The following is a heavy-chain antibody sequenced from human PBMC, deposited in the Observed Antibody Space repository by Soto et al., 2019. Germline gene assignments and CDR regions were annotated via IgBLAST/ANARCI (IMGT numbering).Heavy chain of an antibody. J-gene: IGHJ4*02. CDR2: IYWDDDK. V-gene: IGHV2-5*02. Sequence: QITLNQSGPTQVKPRQTLTLTCTFSGFSLTTSGVGVGWIRQSPGKAPEWLALIYWDDDKRYSPSLKSRLTITKASSKKQVVLPMADLDPADTATYSCAHRVLRTVFRLVTTTTIYFDFWGPGTPVAVSS. CDR3: AHRVLRTVFRLVTTTTIYFDF. CDR1: GFSLTTSGVG. D-gene: IGHD3-3*01.